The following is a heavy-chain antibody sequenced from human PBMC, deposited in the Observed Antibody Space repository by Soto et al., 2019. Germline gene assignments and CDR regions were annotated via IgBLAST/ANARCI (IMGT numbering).Heavy chain of an antibody. Sequence: SVKVSCKASGGTFSSRQGLEYMGGLIPFFGTADNAQKFQGRVTMTRNTSISTAYMELSSLRSEDTAVYYCARGPLTGSWFDPWGQGTLVTVS. CDR2: LIPFFGTA. CDR3: ARGPLTGSWFDP. J-gene: IGHJ5*02. V-gene: IGHV1-69*05. CDR1: GGTFSSR. D-gene: IGHD1-26*01.